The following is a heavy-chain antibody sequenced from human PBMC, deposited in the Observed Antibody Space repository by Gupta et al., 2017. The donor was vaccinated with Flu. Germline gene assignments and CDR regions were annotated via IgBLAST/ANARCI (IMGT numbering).Heavy chain of an antibody. CDR2: IHGGDGRT. CDR1: GFTFTWYA. CDR3: ARNRGTGDLDY. D-gene: IGHD7-27*01. V-gene: IGHV1-3*01. Sequence: QVQLVQSGAEVRKPGASVKLSRETSGFTFTWYAVHWVRQAPGQRPEWMGWIHGGDGRTEYSQKFRGRVTITRDTSASTAHMELSSLRSEDTAIYYCARNRGTGDLDYWGQGTLVTVSS. J-gene: IGHJ4*02.